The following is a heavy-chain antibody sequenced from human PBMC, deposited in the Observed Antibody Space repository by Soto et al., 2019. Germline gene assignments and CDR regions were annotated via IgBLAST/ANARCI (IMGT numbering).Heavy chain of an antibody. D-gene: IGHD3-10*01. J-gene: IGHJ4*02. Sequence: QVQLLESGPGLVKPSQALCLTCTVSGGSISSGDYYWSWIRQHPGKGLEWIGYIYYSGSTYYNPSLKSRVTISVDTSKNQFSLKLSSVTAADTAVYYCATYGSGSYKPTTFDYWGQGTLVTVSS. V-gene: IGHV4-31*03. CDR1: GGSISSGDYY. CDR3: ATYGSGSYKPTTFDY. CDR2: IYYSGST.